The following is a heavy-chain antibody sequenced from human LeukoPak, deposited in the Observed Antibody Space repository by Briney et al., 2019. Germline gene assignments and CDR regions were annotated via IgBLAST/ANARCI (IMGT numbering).Heavy chain of an antibody. CDR3: AREVAGIQLFDY. J-gene: IGHJ4*02. Sequence: SETLSLTCTVSGDSISSYYWSWIRQPPGKGLEWIGYIYYSGSTKYNPSLKSRVTMSLDTSKSQFSLKLNSVTAADTAVYYCAREVAGIQLFDYWGQGTLVTVSS. CDR1: GDSISSYY. CDR2: IYYSGST. V-gene: IGHV4-59*01. D-gene: IGHD5-18*01.